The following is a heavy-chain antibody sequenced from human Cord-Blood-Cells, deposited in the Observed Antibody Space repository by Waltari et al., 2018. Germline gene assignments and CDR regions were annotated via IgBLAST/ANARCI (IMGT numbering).Heavy chain of an antibody. V-gene: IGHV3-72*01. CDR1: GFTFSDHY. CDR2: TGNKANSYTT. Sequence: EVQLVESGGGLVQPGGSLRLSCAASGFTFSDHYMDWVRQAPGKGLEWVGRTGNKANSYTTEYAASVKGRFTISRDDSKNSLYLQMNSLKTEDTAVYYCAILIAAADWYFDLWGRGTLVTVSS. CDR3: AILIAAADWYFDL. D-gene: IGHD6-13*01. J-gene: IGHJ2*01.